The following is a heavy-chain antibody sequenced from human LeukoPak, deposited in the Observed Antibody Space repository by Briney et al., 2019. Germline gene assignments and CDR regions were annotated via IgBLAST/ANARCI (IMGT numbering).Heavy chain of an antibody. J-gene: IGHJ4*02. Sequence: GGSLRLSCAASGFTFSSYAMSWVRQAPGKGLEWVSAISGSGGSTYYADSVKGRFTIPRDNSKNTLYLQMNSLRAEDTAVYYCAKDRDNAVAGSIVYWGQGTLVTVSS. CDR3: AKDRDNAVAGSIVY. CDR1: GFTFSSYA. D-gene: IGHD6-19*01. V-gene: IGHV3-23*01. CDR2: ISGSGGST.